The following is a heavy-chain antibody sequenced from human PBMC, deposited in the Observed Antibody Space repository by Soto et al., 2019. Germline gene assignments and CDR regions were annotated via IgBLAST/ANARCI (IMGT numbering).Heavy chain of an antibody. CDR2: IYYSGST. J-gene: IGHJ5*02. CDR3: ARGVPAAPTDWFDP. Sequence: SETLSLTCTVPGGSISSYYWSWIRQPPGKGLEWIGYIYYSGSTNYNPSLKSRVTISVDTSKNQFSLKLSSVTAADTAVYYCARGVPAAPTDWFDPWGQGTLVTVSS. D-gene: IGHD2-2*01. V-gene: IGHV4-59*01. CDR1: GGSISSYY.